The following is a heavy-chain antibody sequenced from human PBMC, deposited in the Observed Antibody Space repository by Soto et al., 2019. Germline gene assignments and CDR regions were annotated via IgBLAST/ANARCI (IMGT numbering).Heavy chain of an antibody. CDR2: IWYDGSNK. CDR3: ARDPSSSWFMDV. CDR1: GFTFSSYG. Sequence: QVQLVESGGGVVQPGRSLRLSCAASGFTFSSYGMHWVRQAPGKGLEWVAVIWYDGSNKYYADSVKGRFTISRDNSKNTLYLQMNSLRAEDTAVYYCARDPSSSWFMDVWCQGTTVTVSS. J-gene: IGHJ6*02. V-gene: IGHV3-33*01. D-gene: IGHD6-13*01.